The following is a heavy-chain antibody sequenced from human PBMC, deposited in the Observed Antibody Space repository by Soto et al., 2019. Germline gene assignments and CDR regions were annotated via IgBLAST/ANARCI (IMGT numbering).Heavy chain of an antibody. CDR2: IYYSGST. J-gene: IGHJ4*02. V-gene: IGHV4-59*08. Sequence: SETLSLTCTVSGGSISSYYWSWIRQPPGKGLEWIGYIYYSGSTNYNPSLKSRVTISVDTSKNQFSLKLSSVTAADTAVYYCARLGAPPYGDYLALFAYWGQGTLVTVSS. CDR1: GGSISSYY. D-gene: IGHD4-17*01. CDR3: ARLGAPPYGDYLALFAY.